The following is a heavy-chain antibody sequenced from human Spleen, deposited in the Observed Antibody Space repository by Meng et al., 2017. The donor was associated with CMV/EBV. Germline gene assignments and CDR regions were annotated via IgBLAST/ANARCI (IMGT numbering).Heavy chain of an antibody. CDR1: GFTFSNYA. CDR2: ISGSGDRT. D-gene: IGHD2-2*01. CDR3: ARRIPAALYPFAYDI. V-gene: IGHV3-23*01. Sequence: GGSLRLSCAASGFTFSNYAMSWVRQAPGKGLEWVSGISGSGDRTYYADSVKGRFTISRDNFKNTLYLQMSSLRAEDTAVYYCARRIPAALYPFAYDIWGQGTMVTVSS. J-gene: IGHJ3*02.